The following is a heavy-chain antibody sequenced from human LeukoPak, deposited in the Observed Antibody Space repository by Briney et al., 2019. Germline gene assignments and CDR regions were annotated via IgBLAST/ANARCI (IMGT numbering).Heavy chain of an antibody. CDR2: ISYSGST. CDR3: ARRVYSGSYNWYFDL. Sequence: PSGTLSLTCAVSGGPISSGNWWSWVRQPPGKGLEWIGSISYSGSTYNNPSLKSRVTISVDTSKNQFSLKLSSVTAPDTAVYYCARRVYSGSYNWYFDLWGRGTQVTVSS. J-gene: IGHJ2*01. CDR1: GGPISSGNW. D-gene: IGHD1-26*01. V-gene: IGHV4-4*02.